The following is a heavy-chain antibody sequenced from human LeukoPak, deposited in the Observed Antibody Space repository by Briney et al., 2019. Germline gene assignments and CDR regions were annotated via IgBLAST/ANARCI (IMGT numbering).Heavy chain of an antibody. J-gene: IGHJ6*02. V-gene: IGHV1-2*02. D-gene: IGHD3-3*01. CDR2: INPNSGGT. CDR1: GYTFTGYY. Sequence: ASVKVSCKASGYTFTGYYMHWVRQAPGQGLEWMGWINPNSGGTNYAQKFQGRVNMTRDTSISTAYMELSRLRSDDTAVYYCARVRVLEWSYYYYGMDVWGQGTTVTVSS. CDR3: ARVRVLEWSYYYYGMDV.